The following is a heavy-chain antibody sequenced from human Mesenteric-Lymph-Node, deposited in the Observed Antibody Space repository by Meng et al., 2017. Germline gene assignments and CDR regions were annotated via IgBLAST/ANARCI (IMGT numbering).Heavy chain of an antibody. D-gene: IGHD2-15*01. CDR1: GGSIRWGTW. Sequence: QLHLQEAGPGLVKPSGTLSLTCAVSGGSIRWGTWWSWVRQPPGKGLQWIGEFFHSGITNYNPSLKSRATISVDTSKNHFSLELSSVTAADTAVYYCTKNGAYSLEYWGQGALVTVSS. CDR3: TKNGAYSLEY. V-gene: IGHV4-4*02. CDR2: FFHSGIT. J-gene: IGHJ4*02.